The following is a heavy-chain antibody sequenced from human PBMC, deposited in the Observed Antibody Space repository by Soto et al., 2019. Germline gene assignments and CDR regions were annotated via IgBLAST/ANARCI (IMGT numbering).Heavy chain of an antibody. D-gene: IGHD2-21*02. CDR3: ARDRKTYCGGDCYRNVDWFDP. J-gene: IGHJ5*02. Sequence: QVQLVQSGAEGKKPGSSVKVSCKASGGTFSSYAISLVRQAPGQGLELMGGIIPIFGTANYAQKFQGRVTITADESTSXAXMXXSSLSSEDTAVYYCARDRKTYCGGDCYRNVDWFDPWGQGTLVTVSS. CDR1: GGTFSSYA. CDR2: IIPIFGTA. V-gene: IGHV1-69*12.